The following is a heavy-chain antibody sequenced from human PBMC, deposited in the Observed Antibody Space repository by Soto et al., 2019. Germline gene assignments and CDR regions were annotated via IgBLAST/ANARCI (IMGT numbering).Heavy chain of an antibody. CDR3: ENPLTHYYDSSGNPTQSDY. CDR1: GFTFSSYA. CDR2: IRGSGGST. J-gene: IGHJ4*02. Sequence: PGGSLRLSCAASGFTFSSYAMSWVRQAPGKGLEWVAAIRGSGGSTYYADSVKGRFTISRDNSKNTLYLQMNSLRAEDTAVYYCENPLTHYYDSSGNPTQSDYWGQGTLVTVSS. D-gene: IGHD3-22*01. V-gene: IGHV3-23*01.